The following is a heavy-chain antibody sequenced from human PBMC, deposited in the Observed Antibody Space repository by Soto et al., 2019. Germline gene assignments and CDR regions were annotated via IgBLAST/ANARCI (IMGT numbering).Heavy chain of an antibody. CDR1: GFSFSSYG. CDR2: ISYDGINK. CDR3: AKRGFLERSGYYGMDV. J-gene: IGHJ6*02. D-gene: IGHD1-1*01. V-gene: IGHV3-30*18. Sequence: GGCLRLSCSSCGFSFSSYGVRWVLQSPGKGLEWVAVISYDGINKYYAYSVKCLFTISRDNSNNTLYPQMNSLRAEDTAVYYCAKRGFLERSGYYGMDVWGQGTTVIVSS.